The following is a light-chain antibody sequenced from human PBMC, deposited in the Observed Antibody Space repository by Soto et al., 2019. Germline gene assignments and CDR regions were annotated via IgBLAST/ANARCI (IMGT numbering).Light chain of an antibody. J-gene: IGKJ1*01. CDR2: GAS. V-gene: IGKV3-20*01. CDR3: QHYGTA. CDR1: QSVGSDY. Sequence: IVLTQSPGTLSLSPGERATLSCRASQSVGSDYVAWYQQRPGQDPRLRIYGASSRATGVPGRFSGSGSGTDFTRSTSRLESADLAVYYCQHYGTAFGEGTKVELK.